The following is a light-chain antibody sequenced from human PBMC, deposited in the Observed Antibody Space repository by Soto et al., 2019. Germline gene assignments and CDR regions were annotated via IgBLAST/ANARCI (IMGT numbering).Light chain of an antibody. V-gene: IGKV3-20*01. CDR2: GAS. CDR3: QQYGSSPYT. CDR1: QSVTSSY. Sequence: EIVLTQSPGTLSLSPGEGATLSCRASQSVTSSYLAWYQKKPGQAPRLLNYGASNRANGIPDRFSGSGSGTDFTLTISNLEPEDFAVYYCQQYGSSPYTFGQGTKLEIK. J-gene: IGKJ2*01.